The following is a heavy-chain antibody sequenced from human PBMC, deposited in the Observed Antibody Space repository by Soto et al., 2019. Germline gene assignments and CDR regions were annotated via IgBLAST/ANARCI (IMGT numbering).Heavy chain of an antibody. CDR3: ARIVRGIVITYYYMDV. V-gene: IGHV4-39*02. CDR2: IFYSGST. D-gene: IGHD2-21*01. J-gene: IGHJ6*03. Sequence: QVQLQESGPGLVKPSETLSLTCTVSGGSISSSSYYWGWIRQPPGKGLEWIGSIFYSGSTYYNPSLQSRVTISVDTSTNHFSLKLRSVTAADAAVYYCARIVRGIVITYYYMDVWGKGTTVTVSS. CDR1: GGSISSSSYY.